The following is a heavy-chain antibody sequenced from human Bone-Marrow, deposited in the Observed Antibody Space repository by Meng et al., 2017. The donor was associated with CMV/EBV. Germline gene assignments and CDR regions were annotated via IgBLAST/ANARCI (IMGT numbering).Heavy chain of an antibody. J-gene: IGHJ4*02. V-gene: IGHV3-7*03. CDR3: ARDIGSGSYYFSDY. CDR2: IKQDGSEK. CDR1: GFTFSSYW. Sequence: GESLKISCAASGFTFSSYWMSWVRQAPGKGLEWVANIKQDGSEKYYVDSVKGRFTISRDNAKNSLYLQMNSLRAEDTALYYCARDIGSGSYYFSDYWGQGTLVTVSS. D-gene: IGHD3-10*01.